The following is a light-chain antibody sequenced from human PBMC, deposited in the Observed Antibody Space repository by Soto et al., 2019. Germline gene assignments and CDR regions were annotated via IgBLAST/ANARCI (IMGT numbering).Light chain of an antibody. V-gene: IGLV2-14*01. CDR1: SSDVGGYNY. CDR3: NSYTSSSTLV. J-gene: IGLJ2*01. Sequence: QSALTQPASVSGSPGQSITISCTGTSSDVGGYNYVSWYQQHPGKAPKLIIHEVSLRPSGVSNRFSGSKSGNTASLTISGLQAEDEADYYCNSYTSSSTLVFGGGTKVTVL. CDR2: EVS.